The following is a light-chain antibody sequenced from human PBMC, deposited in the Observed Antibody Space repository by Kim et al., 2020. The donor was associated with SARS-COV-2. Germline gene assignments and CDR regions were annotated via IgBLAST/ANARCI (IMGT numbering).Light chain of an antibody. CDR2: DAS. Sequence: LSMSPGESATLSCRASQRIGTNLAWYQQKPGQPPRLLINDASTRANGVPARFSGSGSGTEFTLTISSLQSEDSAVYYCQQYVSWMFGQGTKVDIK. J-gene: IGKJ1*01. CDR3: QQYVSWM. CDR1: QRIGTN. V-gene: IGKV3-15*01.